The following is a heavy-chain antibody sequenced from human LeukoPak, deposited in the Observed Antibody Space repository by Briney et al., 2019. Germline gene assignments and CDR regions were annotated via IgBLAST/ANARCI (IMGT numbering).Heavy chain of an antibody. D-gene: IGHD3-22*01. J-gene: IGHJ4*02. V-gene: IGHV1-2*02. Sequence: GASVEVSCKTSGYPFSGYYLHWVRQAPGQGLEWMGWINPNSGGTNYAQKFQGRVTMTRDTSISTAYMELSRLRSDDTAVYYCARESSSGYFDYWGQGTLVTVSS. CDR2: INPNSGGT. CDR1: GYPFSGYY. CDR3: ARESSSGYFDY.